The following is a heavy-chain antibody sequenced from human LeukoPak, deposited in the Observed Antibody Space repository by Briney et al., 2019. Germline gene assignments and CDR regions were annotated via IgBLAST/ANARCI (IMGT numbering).Heavy chain of an antibody. CDR3: ARVINLREQWLAY. CDR1: GYTFTSYD. V-gene: IGHV1-8*01. D-gene: IGHD6-19*01. J-gene: IGHJ4*02. Sequence: ASVKVSCKASGYTFTSYDINWVRQATGQGLEWMGWMNPNRGNTGYAQKFQGRVTMTRNTSISTAYMELSSLRSEDTAVYYCARVINLREQWLAYWGQGTLVTVSS. CDR2: MNPNRGNT.